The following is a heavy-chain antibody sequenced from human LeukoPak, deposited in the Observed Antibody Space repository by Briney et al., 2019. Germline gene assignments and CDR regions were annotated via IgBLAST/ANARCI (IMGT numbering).Heavy chain of an antibody. CDR2: ISAYNGNT. D-gene: IGHD5-18*01. J-gene: IGHJ4*02. CDR1: GYTFTSYG. Sequence: ASVKVSCKASGYTFTSYGISWVRQAPGQGLEWMGWISAYNGNTNYAQKLQGRVTMTTDTSTSTAYMELRGLRSDDTAVYYCARDSVGHSYGHDFDYWGQGTLVTVSS. CDR3: ARDSVGHSYGHDFDY. V-gene: IGHV1-18*01.